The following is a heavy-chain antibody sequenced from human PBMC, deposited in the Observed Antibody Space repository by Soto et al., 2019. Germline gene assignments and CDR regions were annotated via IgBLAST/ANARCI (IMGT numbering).Heavy chain of an antibody. D-gene: IGHD1-7*01. J-gene: IGHJ4*02. V-gene: IGHV3-33*01. CDR3: DPETTWNFHFHY. Sequence: QVQLVESGGGVVQPGTSLRLSCAASGFTISTHGMHWVRQAPGKGLEWVANIWYDGRNRFYADSVKGRFTISKDNSKNTLYLQMSSLRAEDTAVYYCDPETTWNFHFHYWGQGTQVTVSS. CDR2: IWYDGRNR. CDR1: GFTISTHG.